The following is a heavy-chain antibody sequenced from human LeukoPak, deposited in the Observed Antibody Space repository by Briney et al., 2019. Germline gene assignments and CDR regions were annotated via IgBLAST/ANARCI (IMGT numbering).Heavy chain of an antibody. CDR1: GYTFTSYG. Sequence: GASVKVSCKASGYTFTSYGITWVRQAPGQGLEWMGWIEPNSGDTNYAQKFQGRVTMTRDTSISTAYMELSSLRSEDTAVYYCARSQYSSSLGFNWFDPWGQGTLVTVSS. CDR3: ARSQYSSSLGFNWFDP. J-gene: IGHJ5*02. V-gene: IGHV1-2*02. CDR2: IEPNSGDT. D-gene: IGHD6-13*01.